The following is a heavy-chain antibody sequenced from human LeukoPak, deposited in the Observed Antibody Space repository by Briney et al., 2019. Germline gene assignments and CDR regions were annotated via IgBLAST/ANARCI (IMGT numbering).Heavy chain of an antibody. D-gene: IGHD3-3*01. CDR3: ARDQGIRFLEWFSLDAFDI. CDR2: ISGSGGST. CDR1: GFTFSNYG. Sequence: GGSLRLSCAASGFTFSNYGIHWVRQAPGKGLEWVSAISGSGGSTYYADSVKGRFTISRDNSKNTLYLQMNSLRAEDTAVYYCARDQGIRFLEWFSLDAFDIWGQGTMVTVSS. J-gene: IGHJ3*02. V-gene: IGHV3-23*01.